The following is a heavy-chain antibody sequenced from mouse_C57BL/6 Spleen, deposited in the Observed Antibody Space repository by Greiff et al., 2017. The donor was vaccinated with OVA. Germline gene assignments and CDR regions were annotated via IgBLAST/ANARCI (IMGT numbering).Heavy chain of an antibody. CDR1: GYTFTSYW. J-gene: IGHJ4*01. V-gene: IGHV1-72*01. Sequence: QVQLQQPGAELVKPGASVKLSCKASGYTFTSYWMHWVKQRPGRGLEWIGRIDPNSGGTKYNEKFKSKATLTVDKPSSTAYMQLSSLTSEDSAVEYCARWGNSKGGAMDYWGQGTSVTVSS. CDR3: ARWGNSKGGAMDY. CDR2: IDPNSGGT. D-gene: IGHD2-5*01.